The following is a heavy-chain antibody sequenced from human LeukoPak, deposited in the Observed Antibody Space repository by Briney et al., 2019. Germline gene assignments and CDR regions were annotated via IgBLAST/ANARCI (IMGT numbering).Heavy chain of an antibody. D-gene: IGHD6-13*01. V-gene: IGHV3-30-3*02. Sequence: PGGSLRLSCAASGFTFSTYAMHWVRQAPGKGLEWVAVISYDGSNKYYADSVKGRFTISRDNSKNTLYLQMNSLRAEDTAVYYCAKLAVETGIAAARLDWYFDLWGRGTLVTVFS. CDR1: GFTFSTYA. CDR2: ISYDGSNK. J-gene: IGHJ2*01. CDR3: AKLAVETGIAAARLDWYFDL.